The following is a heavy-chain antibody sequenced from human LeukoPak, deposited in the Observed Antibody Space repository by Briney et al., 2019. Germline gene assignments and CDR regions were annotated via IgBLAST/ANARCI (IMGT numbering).Heavy chain of an antibody. CDR1: GGSISSYY. Sequence: PSETLSLTCTVSGGSISSYYWSWIRQPPGKGLEWIGYIYYSGSTNYNPSLKSRVTISVDTSKNQFSLKLSSVTAADTAVYYCARHVRYSSGWATWGAFDIWGQGTMVTVSS. CDR3: ARHVRYSSGWATWGAFDI. D-gene: IGHD6-19*01. V-gene: IGHV4-59*08. CDR2: IYYSGST. J-gene: IGHJ3*02.